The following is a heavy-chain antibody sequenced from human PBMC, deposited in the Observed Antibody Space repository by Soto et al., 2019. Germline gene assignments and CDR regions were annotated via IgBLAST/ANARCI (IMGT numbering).Heavy chain of an antibody. CDR2: ISSSSSYI. J-gene: IGHJ4*01. Sequence: PVGSLRLSCAASGFTFSSYSMNWVRQAPGKGLEWVSSISSSSSYIYYADSVKGRFTISRDNAKNSLYLQMNSLRAEDTAVYYCERERGRSNDPEYWAQGTLVTVSS. D-gene: IGHD1-1*01. V-gene: IGHV3-21*01. CDR1: GFTFSSYS. CDR3: ERERGRSNDPEY.